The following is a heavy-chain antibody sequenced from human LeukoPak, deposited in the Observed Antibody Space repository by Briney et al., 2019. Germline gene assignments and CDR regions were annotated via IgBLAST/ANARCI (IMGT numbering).Heavy chain of an antibody. CDR2: IKQDGGAK. CDR1: GFTFGSYW. D-gene: IGHD2-21*02. J-gene: IGHJ4*02. V-gene: IGHV3-7*03. CDR3: ARLRSVVTAGYFDY. Sequence: GGSLRLSCAVSGFTFGSYWINWVRQAPGKGLEWVANIKQDGGAKYFVDSVKGRFTISRDNAKNSLYLQMNSLRAEDTAVYYCARLRSVVTAGYFDYWGQGTLATVSS.